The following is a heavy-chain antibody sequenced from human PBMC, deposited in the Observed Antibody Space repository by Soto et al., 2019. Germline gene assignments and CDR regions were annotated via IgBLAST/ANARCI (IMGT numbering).Heavy chain of an antibody. Sequence: EVQLVESGGGLVQPGRSLRLSCAASGFIFDDYAMHWVRQAPGKGLEWVSGVSWDGHSVGYSDSVRGRFTISRDNAKNSLYLQMDSLRPGDTALYYCTRDTEENQILYDAFDIWGQGTMVTVSS. J-gene: IGHJ3*02. CDR2: VSWDGHSV. CDR1: GFIFDDYA. CDR3: TRDTEENQILYDAFDI. V-gene: IGHV3-9*01. D-gene: IGHD2-2*01.